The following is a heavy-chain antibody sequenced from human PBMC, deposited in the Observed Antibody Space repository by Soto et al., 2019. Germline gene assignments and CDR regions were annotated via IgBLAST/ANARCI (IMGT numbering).Heavy chain of an antibody. CDR2: IHYGGAT. D-gene: IGHD3-3*02. CDR1: GASMRSSLYY. V-gene: IGHV4-39*01. CDR3: ARHADISNLHY. Sequence: PAETLSLTCTVSGASMRSSLYYWGWIRQPPGKGLEWIASIHYGGATHYNPSLKSRVTMSVDTSKSQFSLKLSSVTVADTAVYYCARHADISNLHYWRKGTLATVCS. J-gene: IGHJ4*02.